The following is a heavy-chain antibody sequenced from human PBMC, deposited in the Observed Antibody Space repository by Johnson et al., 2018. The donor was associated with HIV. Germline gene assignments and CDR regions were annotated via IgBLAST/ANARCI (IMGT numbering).Heavy chain of an antibody. J-gene: IGHJ3*02. Sequence: QVQLVESGGGVVQPGRSLRLSCAASGFTFSSYAMHWVRQAPGKGLEWVAVISYDGSNKYYADSVKGRFTISRDNSKNTLYLQMTSLRAEDTAVYYCARDKYPPTAAAGTDAFDIWGQGTMVTVSS. V-gene: IGHV3-30-3*01. CDR2: ISYDGSNK. CDR3: ARDKYPPTAAAGTDAFDI. D-gene: IGHD6-13*01. CDR1: GFTFSSYA.